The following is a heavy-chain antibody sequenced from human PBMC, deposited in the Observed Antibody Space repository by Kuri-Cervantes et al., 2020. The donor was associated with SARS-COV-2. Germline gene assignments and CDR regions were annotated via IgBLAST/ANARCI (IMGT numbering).Heavy chain of an antibody. Sequence: GESLKISCTASGFTFGDYAMSWVRQAPGKGLEWVSVIYSGGSTYYADSVKGRFTISRDNSKNTLYLQMNSLRAEDTAVYYCARGSYDFWSGYYGVSGLEVSFDYWGQGTLVTVSS. V-gene: IGHV3-66*02. J-gene: IGHJ4*02. CDR1: GFTFGDYA. CDR3: ARGSYDFWSGYYGVSGLEVSFDY. D-gene: IGHD3-3*01. CDR2: IYSGGST.